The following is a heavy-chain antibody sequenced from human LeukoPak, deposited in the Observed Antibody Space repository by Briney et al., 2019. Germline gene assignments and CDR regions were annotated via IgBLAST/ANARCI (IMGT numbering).Heavy chain of an antibody. Sequence: GASVKVSCKASGYTFTSYGISWVRQAPGQGLEWMGWISAYDGNTNYAQKLQGRVTMTTDTSTSTAYMELRSLRSDDTAVYYCARDQPYYYGSGNWFDPWGQGTLVTVSS. CDR3: ARDQPYYYGSGNWFDP. D-gene: IGHD3-10*01. J-gene: IGHJ5*02. CDR2: ISAYDGNT. V-gene: IGHV1-18*01. CDR1: GYTFTSYG.